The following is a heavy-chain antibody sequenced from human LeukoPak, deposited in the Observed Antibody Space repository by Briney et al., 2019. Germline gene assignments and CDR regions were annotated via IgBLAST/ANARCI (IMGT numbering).Heavy chain of an antibody. CDR1: GFTFSSYG. D-gene: IGHD2-15*01. CDR3: AKDGYCSGGSCYSVGYYYYYGMDV. Sequence: GGSLRLSCAASGFTFSSYGMHWVRQAPGKGLEWVAVIWYDGSNKYYADSVKGRFTISRDNSKNTLYLQMNSLRAEDTAVYYCAKDGYCSGGSCYSVGYYYYYGMDVWGQGTTVTVSS. CDR2: IWYDGSNK. V-gene: IGHV3-33*06. J-gene: IGHJ6*02.